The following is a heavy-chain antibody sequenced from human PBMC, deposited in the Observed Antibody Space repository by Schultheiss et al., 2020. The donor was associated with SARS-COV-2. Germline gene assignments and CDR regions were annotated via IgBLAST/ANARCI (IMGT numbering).Heavy chain of an antibody. CDR3: AREGSSVGPRPLDF. D-gene: IGHD6-6*01. CDR1: GGSISSGDYY. V-gene: IGHV4-61*08. Sequence: SETLSLTCTVSGGSISSGDYYWSWIRQPPGKGLEWIGYIYYSGSTNYNPSLKSRVTISVDTSKNQFSLKLSSVTAADTAVYYCAREGSSVGPRPLDFWGQGTLVTVSS. CDR2: IYYSGST. J-gene: IGHJ4*02.